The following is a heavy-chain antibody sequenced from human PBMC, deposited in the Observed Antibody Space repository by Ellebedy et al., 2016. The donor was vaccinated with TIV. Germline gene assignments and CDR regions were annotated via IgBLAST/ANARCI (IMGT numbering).Heavy chain of an antibody. D-gene: IGHD6-13*01. CDR2: IYSGGST. V-gene: IGHV3-66*01. CDR1: GFTVSSNY. CDR3: ARGEQQLVSGYYYYCGMDV. Sequence: GESLKISCAASGFTVSSNYMSWVRQAPGKGLEWVSVIYSGGSTYYADSVKGRFTISRDNAKNSLYLQMNSLRAGDTAVYYCARGEQQLVSGYYYYCGMDVWGQGTTVTVSS. J-gene: IGHJ6*02.